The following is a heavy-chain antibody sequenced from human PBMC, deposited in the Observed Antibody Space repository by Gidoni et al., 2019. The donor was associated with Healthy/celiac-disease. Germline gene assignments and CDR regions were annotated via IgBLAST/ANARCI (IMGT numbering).Heavy chain of an antibody. CDR3: ARDYGVYYDFWSGNDYGMDV. CDR2: IYYSVST. D-gene: IGHD3-3*01. J-gene: IGHJ6*04. V-gene: IGHV4-59*01. Sequence: QVQLQESGPGLVKPSETLSLTCTVSGGSISSYYWSWIRQPPGKGLEWIGYIYYSVSTNYNPSLKSRVTISVDTSKNQFSLKLSSVTAADTAVYYCARDYGVYYDFWSGNDYGMDVWGKGTTVTVSS. CDR1: GGSISSYY.